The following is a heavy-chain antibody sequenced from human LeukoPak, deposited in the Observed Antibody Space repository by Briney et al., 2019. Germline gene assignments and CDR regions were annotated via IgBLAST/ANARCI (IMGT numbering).Heavy chain of an antibody. J-gene: IGHJ3*02. CDR1: GFTFSSYS. CDR3: AGYDTMSQSAFDI. D-gene: IGHD3-22*01. CDR2: ISSSSSTI. Sequence: GGSLRLSCAASGFTFSSYSMNWVRQAPGKGLESVSYISSSSSTIYYADSVKGRFTISRDNAKNSLYLQMNSLRAEDTAVYYCAGYDTMSQSAFDIWGQGTMVTVSS. V-gene: IGHV3-48*04.